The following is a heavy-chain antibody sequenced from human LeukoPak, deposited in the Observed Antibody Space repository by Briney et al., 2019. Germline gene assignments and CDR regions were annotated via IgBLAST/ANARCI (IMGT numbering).Heavy chain of an antibody. Sequence: GGSLKLSCSASGFTFDYYCMGLVRQAPRQGLGWVAGINWNGGSAGYADSVKGRFTNSRDNVKNSLYLQMNSLRAEDTALYYCAREGGSSSDAFDIWGQGTMVTVSS. D-gene: IGHD1-26*01. V-gene: IGHV3-20*04. CDR3: AREGGSSSDAFDI. CDR2: INWNGGSA. J-gene: IGHJ3*02. CDR1: GFTFDYYC.